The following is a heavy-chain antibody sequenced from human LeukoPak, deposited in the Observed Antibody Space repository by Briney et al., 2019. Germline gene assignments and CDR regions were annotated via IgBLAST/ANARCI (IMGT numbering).Heavy chain of an antibody. CDR1: GFMFSSYW. D-gene: IGHD2-21*02. CDR3: AREACGGDCCHDDAFDI. CDR2: IKQGGSEK. Sequence: GGSLRLSCEASGFMFSSYWMNWVRQAPGKGLEWVANIKQGGSEKYYVDSVKGRFSISRDNAKNTLYLQMNSLRAEDTAVYYCAREACGGDCCHDDAFDIWGQGTMVTVSS. J-gene: IGHJ3*02. V-gene: IGHV3-7*01.